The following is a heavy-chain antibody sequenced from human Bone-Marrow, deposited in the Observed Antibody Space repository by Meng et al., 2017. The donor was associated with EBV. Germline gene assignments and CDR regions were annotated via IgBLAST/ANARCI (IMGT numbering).Heavy chain of an antibody. V-gene: IGHV3-30-3*01. D-gene: IGHD1-26*01. J-gene: IGHJ4*02. CDR2: ISFDGSNK. CDR3: AKDSDYLIVGATHFDY. CDR1: GFSFTTYA. Sequence: QVQLVESGGGVVQHGRSLRPSCAASGFSFTTYAMHWVRQAPGKGLEWVAIISFDGSNKYYAESVKGRFIISRDNSKNTLYLQMNSLSAEDTAVYYCAKDSDYLIVGATHFDYWGQGNLVTVSS.